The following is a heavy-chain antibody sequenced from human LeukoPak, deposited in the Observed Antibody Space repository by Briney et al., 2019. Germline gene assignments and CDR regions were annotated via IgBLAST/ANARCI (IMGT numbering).Heavy chain of an antibody. D-gene: IGHD3-3*01. CDR2: MNPNSGNT. V-gene: IGHV1-8*01. CDR1: GYTFTSYD. CDR3: ARGGGGFWSGYLPYYYYGMDV. J-gene: IGHJ6*02. Sequence: ASVKVSCKASGYTFTSYDINWVRQATGQGLEWIGWMNPNSGNTGYAQKFQGRVTMTRNTSISTAYMELSSLRSEDTAVYYCARGGGGFWSGYLPYYYYGMDVWGQGTTVTVSS.